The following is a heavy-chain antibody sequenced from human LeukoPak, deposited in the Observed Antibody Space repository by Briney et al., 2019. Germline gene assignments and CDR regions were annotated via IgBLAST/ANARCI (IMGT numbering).Heavy chain of an antibody. Sequence: PGGSLRLSCTASGFTFTNYWMSWVRQAPGKGLEWVANIKEDGSEKYYVDYVKGRFTISRDNAKNSLYLQMISLRAEDTAVYYCARLSRSTSCYRDWGQGTLVTVSS. D-gene: IGHD2-2*01. CDR2: IKEDGSEK. V-gene: IGHV3-7*01. J-gene: IGHJ4*02. CDR3: ARLSRSTSCYRD. CDR1: GFTFTNYW.